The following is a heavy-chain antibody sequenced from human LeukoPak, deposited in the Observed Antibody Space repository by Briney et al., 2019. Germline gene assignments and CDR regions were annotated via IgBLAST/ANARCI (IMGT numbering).Heavy chain of an antibody. CDR2: IRYDGSNK. D-gene: IGHD2-15*01. Sequence: GGSLRLSCAASGFTFSSYGMHWVRQAPGKGLEWVAFIRYDGSNKYYADSVKGRFTISRDNAKNSLYLQMNSLRAEDTAVYYCARDMGSCSGGSCYSNSVFDYWGQGTLVTVSS. J-gene: IGHJ4*02. V-gene: IGHV3-30*02. CDR3: ARDMGSCSGGSCYSNSVFDY. CDR1: GFTFSSYG.